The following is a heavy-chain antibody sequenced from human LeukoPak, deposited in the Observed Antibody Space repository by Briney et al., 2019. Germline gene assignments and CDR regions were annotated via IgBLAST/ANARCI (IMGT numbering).Heavy chain of an antibody. D-gene: IGHD5-18*01. CDR1: GYHFPNYW. CDR2: IDPSGSET. J-gene: IGHJ4*02. V-gene: IGHV5-51*01. CDR3: ARQTAMGRSGDY. Sequence: ESLQISCTASGYHFPNYWLGWARPLPGKGLDWMGIIDPSGSETRYTPSFQGQVTISADKALSTPYRQWNSLKAADTAMYYCARQTAMGRSGDYWGQGTLVIVSS.